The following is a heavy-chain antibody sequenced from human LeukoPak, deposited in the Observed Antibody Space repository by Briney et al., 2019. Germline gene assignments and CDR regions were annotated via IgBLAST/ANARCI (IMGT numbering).Heavy chain of an antibody. Sequence: ASVKVSCKASGYTFTSYDINWVRQATGQGLEWMGRIIPILGIANYAQKFQGRVTITADKSTSTAYMELSSLRSEDTAVYYCASKRRNDYDYWGQGTLVTVSS. V-gene: IGHV1-69*04. D-gene: IGHD1-1*01. CDR3: ASKRRNDYDY. CDR2: IIPILGIA. CDR1: GYTFTSYD. J-gene: IGHJ4*02.